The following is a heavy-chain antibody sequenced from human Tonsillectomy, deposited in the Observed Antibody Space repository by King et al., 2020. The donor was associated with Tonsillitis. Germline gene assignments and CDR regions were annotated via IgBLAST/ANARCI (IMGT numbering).Heavy chain of an antibody. CDR3: ARYVSGSFDY. CDR1: GGPISSSDHY. V-gene: IGHV4-39*01. Sequence: QLQESGPAVLKPSETLSLTCTVSGGPISSSDHYWAWIRQPPGKGLEWIGYMYYMGTIFYNLSFQSRITIFGGTSVNRFSLKLCSVTAADTAVYFCARYVSGSFDYWGQGALVTVSS. CDR2: MYYMGTI. J-gene: IGHJ4*02. D-gene: IGHD1-26*01.